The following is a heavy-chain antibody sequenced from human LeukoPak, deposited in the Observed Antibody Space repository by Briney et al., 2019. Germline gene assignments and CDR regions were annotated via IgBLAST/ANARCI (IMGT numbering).Heavy chain of an antibody. Sequence: GGSLRLSCAASGFTFSSYWMHWVRQAPGKGLVWVSRINSDGSSTSYADSVKGRFTISRDNAKNTLYLQMNSLRAEDTAVYYCAKDLRAARNTAMAPYYYYGMDVWGQGTTVTVSS. J-gene: IGHJ6*02. D-gene: IGHD5-18*01. CDR2: INSDGSST. CDR3: AKDLRAARNTAMAPYYYYGMDV. V-gene: IGHV3-74*01. CDR1: GFTFSSYW.